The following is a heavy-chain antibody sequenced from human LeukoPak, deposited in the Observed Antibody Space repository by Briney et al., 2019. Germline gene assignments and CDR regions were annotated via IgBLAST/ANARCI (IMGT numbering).Heavy chain of an antibody. V-gene: IGHV4-38-2*02. CDR2: IYHSGLM. CDR3: ARGNGIAAAGTYKY. Sequence: SETLSLTCTVSGYSISSGYYWGWIRQPPGKGLEWIANIYHSGLMYYNPSLKSRVTISLDTSKNQFSLRLTSVTAVDTAVYYCARGNGIAAAGTYKYWGQGTLVTVSS. D-gene: IGHD6-13*01. J-gene: IGHJ4*02. CDR1: GYSISSGYY.